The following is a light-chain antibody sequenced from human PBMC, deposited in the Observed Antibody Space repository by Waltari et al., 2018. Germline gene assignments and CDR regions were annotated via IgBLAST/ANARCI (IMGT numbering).Light chain of an antibody. CDR3: CSYAGRSTVV. CDR2: DVA. V-gene: IGLV2-11*01. CDR1: SNDVGGYKY. J-gene: IGLJ2*01. Sequence: QSALTQPRSVSGSPGQSVTISCTGTSNDVGGYKYVSWYQQHPGKAPKVKIYDVAKRPSGGPDRFSGSKSGNTASLTISGPQAEDEADYYCCSYAGRSTVVFGGGTKLTVL.